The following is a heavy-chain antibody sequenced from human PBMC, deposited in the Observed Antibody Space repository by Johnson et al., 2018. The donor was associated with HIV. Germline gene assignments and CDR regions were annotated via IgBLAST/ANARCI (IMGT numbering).Heavy chain of an antibody. CDR2: ISYDGSNK. CDR1: GFTFSSYG. J-gene: IGHJ3*02. CDR3: AKDGTRVSYYACSCYYAYAFDI. V-gene: IGHV3-30*18. D-gene: IGHD3-22*01. Sequence: QVQLVESGGGVVQPGRSLRLSCAASGFTFSSYGMHWVRQAPGKGLEWVAVISYDGSNKYYADSVKGRFTISRDNSKNTLYLQMNSLRAEDTAVYYWAKDGTRVSYYACSCYYAYAFDIWGQGTMVTVSS.